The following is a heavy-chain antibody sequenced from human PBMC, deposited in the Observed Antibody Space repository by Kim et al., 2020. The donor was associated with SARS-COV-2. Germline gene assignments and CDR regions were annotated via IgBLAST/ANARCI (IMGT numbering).Heavy chain of an antibody. J-gene: IGHJ3*02. CDR3: ARRIDGDAFDI. V-gene: IGHV4-39*01. CDR2: T. Sequence: TYYNPSLKSRVTRAVDTSKNQFSLKLSSVTAADTAVYDCARRIDGDAFDIWGQGTMVTVSS.